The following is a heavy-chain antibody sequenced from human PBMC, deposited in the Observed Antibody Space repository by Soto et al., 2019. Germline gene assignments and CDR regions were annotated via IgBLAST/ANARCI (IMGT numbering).Heavy chain of an antibody. V-gene: IGHV3-30*03. CDR3: AGGQYYFDY. D-gene: IGHD2-15*01. J-gene: IGHJ4*02. Sequence: QVQLVESGGGVVQPGRSLRLSCAASGFPFSSYGMHWVRQAPGKGLEWVAHISYDGSNKHYTDSVKGRFTISRDNCKNMLNLHMSSQRAEDTAVYYCAGGQYYFDYCGQGTRVSVSS. CDR2: ISYDGSNK. CDR1: GFPFSSYG.